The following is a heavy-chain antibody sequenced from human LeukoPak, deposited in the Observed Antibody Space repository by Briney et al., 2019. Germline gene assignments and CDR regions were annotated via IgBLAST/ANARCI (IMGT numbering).Heavy chain of an antibody. CDR1: GFTFSTYA. J-gene: IGHJ6*03. CDR3: ARGPRITLIRGGQWYYYMDV. V-gene: IGHV3-30*04. CDR2: ISYDGSNK. D-gene: IGHD3-10*01. Sequence: GGSLRLSCAASGFTFSTYAMHWVRQAPGKGLEWVALISYDGSNKNYADSVKGRFTISRDNSKSTLFLQMNSLRSEDTAVYYCARGPRITLIRGGQWYYYMDVWGKGTTVTISS.